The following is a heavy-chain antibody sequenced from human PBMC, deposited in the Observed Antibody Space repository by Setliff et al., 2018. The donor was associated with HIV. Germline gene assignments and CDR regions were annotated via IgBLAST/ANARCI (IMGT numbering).Heavy chain of an antibody. J-gene: IGHJ6*03. V-gene: IGHV3-11*04. CDR1: GFTFSDYY. Sequence: PGESLRLSCAASGFTFSDYYMGWIRQAPGRGLEWIADIDKSGDTIYYADSVERRITTTSDNAKNSLFLHMTTPRPADTAVYYCGGVALWHPFHYCYLDVWGRGTTVTVSS. CDR2: IDKSGDTI. CDR3: GGVALWHPFHYCYLDV.